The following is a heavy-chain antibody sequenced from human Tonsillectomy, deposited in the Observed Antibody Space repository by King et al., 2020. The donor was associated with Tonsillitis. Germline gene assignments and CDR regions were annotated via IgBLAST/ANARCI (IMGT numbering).Heavy chain of an antibody. V-gene: IGHV3-30*04. J-gene: IGHJ4*02. CDR2: ISYDGSNK. CDR3: ARDQYDSSGYYYLPRY. CDR1: RFTFSSYA. D-gene: IGHD3-22*01. Sequence: VQLVESGGGVVQPGRSLRLSCAASRFTFSSYAMHWVRQAPGKGLEWVAIISYDGSNKYYADSVKGRFTISRDNSKNTLYLQMNSLRAEDTAVYYCARDQYDSSGYYYLPRYWGQGTLVTVSS.